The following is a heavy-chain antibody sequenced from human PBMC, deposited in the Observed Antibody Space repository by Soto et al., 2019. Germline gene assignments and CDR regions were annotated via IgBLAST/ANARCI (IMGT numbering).Heavy chain of an antibody. CDR3: ASQYCSSTSCYVYWWDY. CDR2: IIPILGIA. J-gene: IGHJ4*02. D-gene: IGHD2-2*01. V-gene: IGHV1-69*04. Sequence: ASVKVSCKASGYTFTSYGIIWVRQAPGQRLEWMGRIIPILGIANYAQKFQGRVTITADKSTSTAYMELSSLRSEDTAVYYCASQYCSSTSCYVYWWDYWGQGTLVTVSS. CDR1: GYTFTSYG.